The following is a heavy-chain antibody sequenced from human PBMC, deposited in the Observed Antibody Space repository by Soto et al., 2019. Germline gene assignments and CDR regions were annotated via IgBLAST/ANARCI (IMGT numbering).Heavy chain of an antibody. D-gene: IGHD6-13*01. J-gene: IGHJ5*02. CDR3: ARVINSRASGWFDP. Sequence: QVQLQESGPGLVKPSQTLSLTCTVSGGSISSGGYYWSWIRQHPGKGLEWIGYIYYSGSTYYNPSLKSRVTISVDTSKNQCSLKLSSVTAADTAVYYCARVINSRASGWFDPWGQGTLVTVSS. CDR1: GGSISSGGYY. V-gene: IGHV4-31*03. CDR2: IYYSGST.